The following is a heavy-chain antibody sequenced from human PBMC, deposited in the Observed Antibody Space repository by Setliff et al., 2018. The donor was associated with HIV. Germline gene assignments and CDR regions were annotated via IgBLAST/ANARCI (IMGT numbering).Heavy chain of an antibody. V-gene: IGHV3-48*01. CDR3: ARTDLPGYCGGGTCYDY. J-gene: IGHJ4*02. D-gene: IGHD2-15*01. Sequence: QPGGSLRLSCAASGFTFSNFPMNWVRQAPGRGLEWVSYISSSGSLIYYADSVKGRLTVSRDNGKNSLYLQMNSLRAEDTAVYYCARTDLPGYCGGGTCYDYWGQGTLVTVSS. CDR2: ISSSGSLI. CDR1: GFTFSNFP.